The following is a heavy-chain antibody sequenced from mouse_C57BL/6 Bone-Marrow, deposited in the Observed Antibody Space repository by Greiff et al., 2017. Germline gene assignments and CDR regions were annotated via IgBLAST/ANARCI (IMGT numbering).Heavy chain of an antibody. V-gene: IGHV1-64*01. CDR2: IHPNSGST. D-gene: IGHD1-1*01. J-gene: IGHJ2*01. CDR1: GYTFTSYW. CDR3: ARGVITTVVAPSYFDY. Sequence: VQLQQSGAELVKPGASVKLSCKASGYTFTSYWMHWVKQRPGQGLEWIGMIHPNSGSTNYNEKFKSKATLTVDKSSSTAYMQLSSLTSEDSAVYYCARGVITTVVAPSYFDYWGQGTTLTVSS.